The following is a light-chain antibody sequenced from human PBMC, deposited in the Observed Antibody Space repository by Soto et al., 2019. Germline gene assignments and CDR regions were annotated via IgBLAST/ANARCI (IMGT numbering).Light chain of an antibody. CDR2: EVS. CDR3: CSYAGSYTVGV. CDR1: SSDVGGYNF. Sequence: QSALTQPASVSGSPGQSITISCTGTSSDVGGYNFVSWYQQHPGKAPKLLIYEVSYRPSGVSNRFSGSKSGNTASLTIFGLQAEDEADYYCCSYAGSYTVGVFGGGTKVTVL. J-gene: IGLJ2*01. V-gene: IGLV2-14*01.